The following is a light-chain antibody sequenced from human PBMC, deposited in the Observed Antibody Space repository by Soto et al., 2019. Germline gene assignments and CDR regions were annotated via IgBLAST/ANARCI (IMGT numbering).Light chain of an antibody. Sequence: DIALTQSPCTLSLSPGERATLSCRASQSLSSSQLAWYQQKPGQAPRLLIHDASSRATGISDRFTGSGSGTDFTLTITTLEPEDFAVYYCQQYGSSPRTFGLGTKVDIK. CDR2: DAS. CDR1: QSLSSSQ. J-gene: IGKJ1*01. CDR3: QQYGSSPRT. V-gene: IGKV3-20*01.